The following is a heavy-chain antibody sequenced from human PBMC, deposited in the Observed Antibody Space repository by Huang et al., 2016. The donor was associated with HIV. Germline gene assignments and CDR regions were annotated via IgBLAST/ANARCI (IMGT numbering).Heavy chain of an antibody. Sequence: EVQLVESGGGLVKPGGSLRLSCVASGFTFTNYAMNWVRQAPGKGLGWGSASGSSRSYINYADSVKGRFTITRDDAKNVLYLQMNSLRAEDTAVYYCARHQGDKVRGIIRSYYYYYGMDVWGRGTTVTVSS. J-gene: IGHJ6*02. V-gene: IGHV3-21*06. D-gene: IGHD3-10*01. CDR1: GFTFTNYA. CDR3: ARHQGDKVRGIIRSYYYYYGMDV. CDR2: SGSSRSYI.